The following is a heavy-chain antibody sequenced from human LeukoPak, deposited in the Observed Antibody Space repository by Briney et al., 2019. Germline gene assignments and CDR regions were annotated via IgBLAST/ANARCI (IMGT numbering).Heavy chain of an antibody. D-gene: IGHD3-3*01. J-gene: IGHJ5*02. CDR3: ARHGRRSGLAWFDP. CDR1: GGSISSQY. Sequence: TSETLSLTCTVSGGSISSQYWSWVRQPPGKALEWIGHIYTSGSTSYNPSLKSRVTISVDTSKNRVSLQLNSVTAADTALYYCARHGRRSGLAWFDPWGQGTLVTVSS. CDR2: IYTSGST. V-gene: IGHV4-4*09.